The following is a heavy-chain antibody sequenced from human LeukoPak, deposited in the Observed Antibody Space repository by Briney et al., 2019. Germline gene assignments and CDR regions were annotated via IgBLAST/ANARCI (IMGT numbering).Heavy chain of an antibody. Sequence: GGSLRLSCAASGFTFSSYWIHWVRQAPGKGLVWVSRINSGGSDSIYADSVKGRFTISRDNAQNTVYLQMNSLRAEDTAVYYCARGFRESYWHFDYWGQGTLVTVSS. CDR2: INSGGSDS. D-gene: IGHD2-8*02. CDR1: GFTFSSYW. J-gene: IGHJ4*02. CDR3: ARGFRESYWHFDY. V-gene: IGHV3-74*01.